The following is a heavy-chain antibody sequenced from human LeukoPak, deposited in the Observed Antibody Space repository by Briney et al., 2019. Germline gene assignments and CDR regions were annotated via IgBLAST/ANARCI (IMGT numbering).Heavy chain of an antibody. CDR1: GGSFSGYY. D-gene: IGHD4-17*01. J-gene: IGHJ4*02. CDR2: INHSGST. V-gene: IGHV4-34*01. CDR3: ARHSRVATVTTRYFDY. Sequence: NPSETLSLTCAVYGGSFSGYYWSWLRQPPGKGLEWIGEINHSGSTNYNPSLKSRVTISVDTSKNQSSLKLSSVTAADTAVYYCARHSRVATVTTRYFDYWGQGTLVTVSS.